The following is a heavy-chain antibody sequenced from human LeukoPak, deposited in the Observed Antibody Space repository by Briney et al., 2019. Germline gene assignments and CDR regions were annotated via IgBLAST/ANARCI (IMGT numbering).Heavy chain of an antibody. Sequence: ASVKVSCKASGYTFTSYYMHWVRQAPGQGLEWMGIINPSGGSTSYARKFQGRVTMTRDTSTSTVYMELSSLRSEDTAVYYCARIGYGGNSEGIVSDDWGQGTLVTVSS. V-gene: IGHV1-46*01. CDR1: GYTFTSYY. J-gene: IGHJ4*02. D-gene: IGHD4-23*01. CDR3: ARIGYGGNSEGIVSDD. CDR2: INPSGGST.